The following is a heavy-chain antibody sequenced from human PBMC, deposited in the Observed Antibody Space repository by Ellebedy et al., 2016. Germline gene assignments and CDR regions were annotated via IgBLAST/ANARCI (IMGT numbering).Heavy chain of an antibody. V-gene: IGHV3-48*01. CDR1: GFTFSSYS. CDR3: ASTCC. Sequence: GESLKISXAASGFTFSSYSMNWVRQAPGKGLEWVSYISTSGSTIYYADSVKGRFTISRDNAKNSLFLQMNSLRAEDTAVYYCASTCCWGQGTLVTVSS. CDR2: ISTSGSTI. D-gene: IGHD3-16*01. J-gene: IGHJ4*02.